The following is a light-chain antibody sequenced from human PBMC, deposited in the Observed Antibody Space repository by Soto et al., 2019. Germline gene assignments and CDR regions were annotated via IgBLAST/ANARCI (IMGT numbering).Light chain of an antibody. CDR2: WAS. J-gene: IGKJ4*01. Sequence: EIVMTQSPDSLAVSPGERATFNCKSSQSLLFSTNNKNYLAWYQQKLGQPPKLLIYWASARESGVPDRFSGSGSETNFTLTISSLQAEDVAVYYCQQYFATPLTFGGGTRVEI. V-gene: IGKV4-1*01. CDR1: QSLLFSTNNKNY. CDR3: QQYFATPLT.